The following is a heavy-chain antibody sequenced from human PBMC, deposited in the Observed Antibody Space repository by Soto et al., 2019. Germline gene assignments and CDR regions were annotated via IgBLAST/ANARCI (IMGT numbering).Heavy chain of an antibody. CDR1: GGSISSGDYY. CDR2: IYYSGST. Sequence: SETLSLTCTVSGGSISSGDYYWSWIRQPPGKGLEWIGYIYYSGSTYYNPSLKSRVTISVDTSKNQFSLKLSSVTAADTAVYYCARETPHDYGDQHFDYWGQGTLVTVSS. J-gene: IGHJ4*02. V-gene: IGHV4-30-4*01. D-gene: IGHD4-17*01. CDR3: ARETPHDYGDQHFDY.